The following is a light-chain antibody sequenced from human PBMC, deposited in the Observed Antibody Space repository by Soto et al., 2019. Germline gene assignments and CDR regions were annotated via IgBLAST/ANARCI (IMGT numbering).Light chain of an antibody. CDR3: QQYDYLPPV. V-gene: IGKV1-33*01. J-gene: IGKJ4*01. CDR1: QDISNY. CDR2: DAS. Sequence: DIQMTQSPSSLSASVGDRVTITCQASQDISNYLNWYQQKPGKAPKLLIYDASNLETGVPSRFSGSGSGTDFTFTISSLQPEDIATYYCQQYDYLPPVFGGGTKVEIK.